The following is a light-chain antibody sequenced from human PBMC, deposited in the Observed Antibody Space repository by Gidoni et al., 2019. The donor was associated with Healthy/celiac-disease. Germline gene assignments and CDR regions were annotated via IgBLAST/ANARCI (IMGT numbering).Light chain of an antibody. Sequence: DIQMTQSPSSLSASVGDRVTITCRASQSISSYLNWYQQKPGKAPKLLIYAASSLQSGVPSRFSGSGSGTDFTLTISSLQPEDFATYYCQQSYSTPWTXXXXPRXKSN. V-gene: IGKV1-39*01. CDR1: QSISSY. CDR2: AAS. J-gene: IGKJ1*01. CDR3: QQSYSTPWT.